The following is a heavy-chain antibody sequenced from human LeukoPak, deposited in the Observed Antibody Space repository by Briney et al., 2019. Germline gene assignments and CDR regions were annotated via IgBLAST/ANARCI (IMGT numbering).Heavy chain of an antibody. CDR3: ARDLDRGVIRLYY. V-gene: IGHV1-69*05. Sequence: SVKVSCKASGGTFSSYAISWVRQAPGQGLEWMGRIIPIFGTANYAQKFQGRVTITTDESTSTAYMELSSLRSEDTAVYYGARDLDRGVIRLYYWGQGTLVTVSS. D-gene: IGHD2-21*01. CDR1: GGTFSSYA. CDR2: IIPIFGTA. J-gene: IGHJ4*02.